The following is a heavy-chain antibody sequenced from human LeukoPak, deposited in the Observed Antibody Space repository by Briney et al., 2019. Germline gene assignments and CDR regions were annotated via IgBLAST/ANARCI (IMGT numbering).Heavy chain of an antibody. D-gene: IGHD6-19*01. Sequence: GGSLRLSCAASGFTFSSYAMSWVRQAPGKGLEWVSAISGSGGSTYYADSVKGGFIFSRDSAKNTLNMQMNSLRGEDPSVYFCAKETPSQWPVPEDYWGQGTLVTVSS. V-gene: IGHV3-23*01. J-gene: IGHJ4*02. CDR1: GFTFSSYA. CDR2: ISGSGGST. CDR3: AKETPSQWPVPEDY.